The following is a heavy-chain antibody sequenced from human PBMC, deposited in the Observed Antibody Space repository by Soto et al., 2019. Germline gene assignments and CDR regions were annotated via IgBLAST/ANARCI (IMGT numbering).Heavy chain of an antibody. D-gene: IGHD1-7*01. V-gene: IGHV4-4*02. Sequence: SETLSVTCAVSVGSFTSNNWGPWVRQPPVQGLEWIGEIYRTGSTNYNPSLKSRATISLDKSENQFSLKVTSLTAADTAVYYCASRAPGTSVDYWGQGTLVTVSS. CDR1: VGSFTSNNW. J-gene: IGHJ4*02. CDR2: IYRTGST. CDR3: ASRAPGTSVDY.